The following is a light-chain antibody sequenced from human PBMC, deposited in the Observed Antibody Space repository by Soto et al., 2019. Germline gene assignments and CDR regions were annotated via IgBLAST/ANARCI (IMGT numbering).Light chain of an antibody. CDR3: MQGTYWPRT. V-gene: IGKV2-30*01. CDR2: KVS. CDR1: QSLVDSDGNTY. Sequence: DVVMPQSPLSLPVTLGQPASISCKSSQSLVDSDGNTYLNWFQQRPDQSPSRVIYKVSNRDSGVPERFSGRGSGSDFTLKISTVEAEDVWVYFCMQGTYWPRTFGQGNKVEIK. J-gene: IGKJ1*01.